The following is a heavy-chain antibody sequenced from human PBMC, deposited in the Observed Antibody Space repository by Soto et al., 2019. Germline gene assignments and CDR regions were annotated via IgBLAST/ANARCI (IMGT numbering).Heavy chain of an antibody. CDR2: IIPILGIA. J-gene: IGHJ6*03. CDR1: GGTFSSYT. Sequence: ASVKVSCKASGGTFSSYTISWVRQAPGQGLEWMGRIIPILGIANYAQKFQGRVTITADKSTSTAYMELSSLRSEDTAVYYCARESGPLSFGVAYYYYYYYMDVWGKGTTVTVSS. CDR3: ARESGPLSFGVAYYYYYYYMDV. D-gene: IGHD3-3*01. V-gene: IGHV1-69*04.